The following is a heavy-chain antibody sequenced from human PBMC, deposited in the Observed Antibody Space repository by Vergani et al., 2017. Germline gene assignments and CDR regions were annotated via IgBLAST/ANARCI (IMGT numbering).Heavy chain of an antibody. J-gene: IGHJ3*02. CDR3: ARHCIYDDSWGSYRSHYSFDI. Sequence: EVQLVQSGAEVKKPGESLRISCKVSGYSFTSYGISWVRQMPGKGREWMGSIDPSDSYTNYSPTFQRHVTISADKTISTAYLQGCSLKASDTAMYYCARHCIYDDSWGSYRSHYSFDIWGQGTMVTVSS. V-gene: IGHV5-10-1*03. CDR1: GYSFTSYG. D-gene: IGHD3-16*02. CDR2: IDPSDSYT.